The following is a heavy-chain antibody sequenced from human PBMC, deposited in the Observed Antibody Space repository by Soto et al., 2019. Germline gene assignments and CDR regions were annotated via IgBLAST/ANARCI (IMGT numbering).Heavy chain of an antibody. D-gene: IGHD3-10*01. CDR2: ISSSSSTI. CDR3: AFGEESRYYYYGMDV. Sequence: SGGSLRLSCAASGRTFSSYSMNWVSQAPGKGLEWVSYISSSSSTIYYADSAKGRFTISRDNAKNSLYLQMNSLRAEDTALYYCAFGEESRYYYYGMDVWGQGTTVTVSS. CDR1: GRTFSSYS. J-gene: IGHJ6*02. V-gene: IGHV3-48*01.